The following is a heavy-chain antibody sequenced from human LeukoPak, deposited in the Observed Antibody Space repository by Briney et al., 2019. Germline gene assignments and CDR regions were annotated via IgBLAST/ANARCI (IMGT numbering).Heavy chain of an antibody. CDR2: ISYHGSNT. CDR1: GFTFSTYA. CDR3: ARDRTKYCDY. V-gene: IGHV3-30-3*01. J-gene: IGHJ4*02. Sequence: GGSLRLSCAASGFTFSTYAMHWVRQAPGMGLEWVALISYHGSNTYYADSVKGRFTISRDNSQNTLSLQMNSLRAEGTAMYYCARDRTKYCDYWAQGTLVTVS.